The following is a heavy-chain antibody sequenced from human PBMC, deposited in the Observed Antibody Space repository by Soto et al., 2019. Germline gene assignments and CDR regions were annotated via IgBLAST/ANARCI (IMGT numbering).Heavy chain of an antibody. CDR2: ISNSDNTI. Sequence: QVQLVESGGGLVKPGGSLRLSCAASGFSLSDYYMGWIRQAPGKGLEWISFISNSDNTIYYADSMKGRFTISRGNAENSLFLQMNSLRVEDTAVYYCATCGGYVRSLDYWGQGTLVTVSS. CDR3: ATCGGYVRSLDY. J-gene: IGHJ4*02. D-gene: IGHD5-12*01. V-gene: IGHV3-11*01. CDR1: GFSLSDYY.